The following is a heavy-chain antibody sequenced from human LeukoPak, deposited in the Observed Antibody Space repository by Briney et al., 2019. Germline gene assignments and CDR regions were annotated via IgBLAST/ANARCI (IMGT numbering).Heavy chain of an antibody. CDR1: GFTFRGHG. CDR2: IWFDGSNK. CDR3: ARDECRGDCYSLDY. J-gene: IGHJ4*02. V-gene: IGHV3-33*01. D-gene: IGHD2-21*02. Sequence: GGSLRLSCEASGFTFRGHGMHWVRQAPGKGLEWAAVIWFDGSNKYYADSVKGRFTISRGNSKNTVYLQMNSLRAEDTAVYYCARDECRGDCYSLDYWGQGTLVTVSS.